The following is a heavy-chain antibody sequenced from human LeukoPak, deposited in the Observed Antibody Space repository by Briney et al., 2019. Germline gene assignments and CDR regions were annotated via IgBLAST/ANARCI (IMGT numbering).Heavy chain of an antibody. J-gene: IGHJ4*02. CDR1: GFTVSNNY. CDR3: ARDQGIAVATH. CDR2: IYSGGST. V-gene: IGHV3-66*01. D-gene: IGHD6-19*01. Sequence: GGSLRLSCAAPGFTVSNNYMSWVRQAPGKGLEWISVIYSGGSTDYADSVRGRFTISRDDFRKTLHLQMNSLRAEDTAVYYCARDQGIAVATHWGQGTLVTVSS.